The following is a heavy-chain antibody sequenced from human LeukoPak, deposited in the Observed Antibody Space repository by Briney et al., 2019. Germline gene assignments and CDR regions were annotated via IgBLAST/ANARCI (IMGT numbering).Heavy chain of an antibody. CDR3: ARDGRSGWYRGGKLDP. V-gene: IGHV4-4*02. CDR1: GGSISSGNW. CDR2: IYHSGST. J-gene: IGHJ5*02. Sequence: SETLSLTCAVSGGSISSGNWWSWVRQPPGKGLEWIGEIYHSGSTNYNPSLKSRVTISVDKSKNQFPLKLSSVTAADTAVYYCARDGRSGWYRGGKLDPWGHGTLVTVSS. D-gene: IGHD6-19*01.